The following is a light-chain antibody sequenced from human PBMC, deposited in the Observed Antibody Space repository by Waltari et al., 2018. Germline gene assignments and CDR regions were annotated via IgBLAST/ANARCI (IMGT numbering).Light chain of an antibody. V-gene: IGKV4-1*01. Sequence: DIVMTQSPDSLAVSLGERTTINCRSGQTVLDSSTNKNYVAWYQQKTGQPPKLLIYWASTRESGVPGRFSGSWSGTEFTLTVSSLQAEDVAVYYCQQYYDIPYTFGQGTKLEI. CDR2: WAS. CDR3: QQYYDIPYT. CDR1: QTVLDSSTNKNY. J-gene: IGKJ2*01.